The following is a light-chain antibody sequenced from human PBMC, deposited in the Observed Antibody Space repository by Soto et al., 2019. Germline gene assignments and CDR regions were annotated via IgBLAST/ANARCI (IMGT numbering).Light chain of an antibody. J-gene: IGKJ3*01. CDR1: QDIRTS. CDR2: GAS. Sequence: DIPMTQSPSSLSASVGARVSITCQARQDIRTSLSWFQQKPGRAPKLLIYGASYLETGVPSRFRGSGSGTDFTFTINSLQPEDIATYYWQHYHHLPPFTFGPGTRVDVK. V-gene: IGKV1-33*01. CDR3: QHYHHLPPFT.